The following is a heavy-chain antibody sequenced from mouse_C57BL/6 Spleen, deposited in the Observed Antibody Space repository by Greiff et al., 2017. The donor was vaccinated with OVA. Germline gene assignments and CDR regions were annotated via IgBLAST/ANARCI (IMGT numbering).Heavy chain of an antibody. CDR2: IDPETGGT. CDR1: GYTFTDYE. J-gene: IGHJ2*01. CDR3: SRPGRDY. Sequence: VQRVESGAELVRPGASVTLSCKASGYTFTDYEMHWVKQTPVNGLEWIGAIDPETGGTAYNQKFKGKAILTADKSSSTAYMELRSLTAEDSAVYYCSRPGRDYWGQGTTLTVSS. V-gene: IGHV1-15*01.